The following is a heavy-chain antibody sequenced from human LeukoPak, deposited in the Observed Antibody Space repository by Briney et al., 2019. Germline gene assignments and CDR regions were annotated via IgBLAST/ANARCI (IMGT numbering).Heavy chain of an antibody. D-gene: IGHD3-22*01. CDR2: IKQDGSEK. Sequence: QAGGSLRLSCAASGFTFSSYWMSWVRQAPGQGLEWVANIKQDGSEKYYVDSVKGRFTISRDNAKNSLYLQMNSLRAEDTAVYYCAREDYYDSSGYYSGGAFDIWGQGTMVTVSS. V-gene: IGHV3-7*01. J-gene: IGHJ3*02. CDR3: AREDYYDSSGYYSGGAFDI. CDR1: GFTFSSYW.